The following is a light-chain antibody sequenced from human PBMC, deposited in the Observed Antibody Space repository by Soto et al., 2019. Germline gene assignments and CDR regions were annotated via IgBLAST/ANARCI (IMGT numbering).Light chain of an antibody. Sequence: QYALTQPASVSGSPGQSITISCTGTSSDVGGYNYVSWYQQHPGKAPKLMIYEVSNRPSGVSNRFSGSKSGNTASLTISGLQAEDEAEYYCSSYTIISTSHLYVFGTGTKLTVL. V-gene: IGLV2-14*01. CDR1: SSDVGGYNY. J-gene: IGLJ1*01. CDR3: SSYTIISTSHLYV. CDR2: EVS.